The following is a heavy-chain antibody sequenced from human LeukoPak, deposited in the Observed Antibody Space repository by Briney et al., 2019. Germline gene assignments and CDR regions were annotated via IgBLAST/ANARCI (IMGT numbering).Heavy chain of an antibody. D-gene: IGHD2-2*01. Sequence: SVKVSCKASGGTFSGYAISWERQAPGQGLEWMGRIIPILGIANYAQKFQGRVTITADKSTSTAYMELSSLRSEDTAVYYCARDPGGYCSSTSCFKNQPDYYYGMDVWGQGTTVTVSS. CDR1: GGTFSGYA. V-gene: IGHV1-69*04. CDR2: IIPILGIA. J-gene: IGHJ6*02. CDR3: ARDPGGYCSSTSCFKNQPDYYYGMDV.